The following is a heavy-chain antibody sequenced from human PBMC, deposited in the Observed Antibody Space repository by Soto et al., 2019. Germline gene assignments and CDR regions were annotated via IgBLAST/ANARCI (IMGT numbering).Heavy chain of an antibody. CDR1: GYTFTSYG. V-gene: IGHV1-18*01. Sequence: QVQLVQSGAEVKKPGASVKVSCKASGYTFTSYGISWVRQAPGQGLEWMGWISPSNGNTNFAQKFRGRVTLTTDTSTSTAYMELRSLKSDDTAVYYCAVDPPETPSDYWGQGTLVTVSS. J-gene: IGHJ4*02. CDR2: ISPSNGNT. CDR3: AVDPPETPSDY.